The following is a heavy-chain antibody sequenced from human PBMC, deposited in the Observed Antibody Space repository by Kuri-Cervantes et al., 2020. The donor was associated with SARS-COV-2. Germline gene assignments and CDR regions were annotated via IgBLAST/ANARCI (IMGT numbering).Heavy chain of an antibody. CDR2: ISAYNGNT. CDR1: GDTSTSYG. Sequence: ASVKDSCKAAGDTSTSYGISWVRQAPGQGLEWMGWISAYNGNTNYAQKLQGRVTMTTDTSTITAYMELRSLRSDDTAVYYCARDADKLYSSSSLTPRADYWGQGTLVTVSS. J-gene: IGHJ4*02. V-gene: IGHV1-18*01. CDR3: ARDADKLYSSSSLTPRADY. D-gene: IGHD6-6*01.